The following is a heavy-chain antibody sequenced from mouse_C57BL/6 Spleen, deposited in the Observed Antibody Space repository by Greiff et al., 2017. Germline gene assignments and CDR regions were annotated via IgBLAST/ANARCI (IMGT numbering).Heavy chain of an antibody. CDR2: ISYDGSN. J-gene: IGHJ2*01. V-gene: IGHV3-6*01. Sequence: EVQVVESGPGLVKPSQSLSLTCSVTGYSITSGYYWNWIRQFPGNKLEWMGYISYDGSNNYNPSLKNRISITRDTSKNQFFLKLNSVTTEDTATYYCARGYGSSYAYFDYWGQGTTLTVSS. CDR3: ARGYGSSYAYFDY. CDR1: GYSITSGYY. D-gene: IGHD1-1*01.